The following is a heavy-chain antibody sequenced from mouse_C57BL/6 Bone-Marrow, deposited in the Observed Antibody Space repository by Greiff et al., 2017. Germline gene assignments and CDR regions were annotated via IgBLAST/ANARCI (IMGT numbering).Heavy chain of an antibody. CDR3: ARATVVARDFDY. CDR1: GFTFSSYG. CDR2: ISSGGSYT. J-gene: IGHJ2*01. V-gene: IGHV5-6*01. D-gene: IGHD1-1*01. Sequence: EVHLVESGGDLVKPGGSLKLSCAASGFTFSSYGMSWVRQTPDKRLEWVATISSGGSYTYYPDSVKGRFTISRDNAKNTLYLQMSSLKSEDTAMYYCARATVVARDFDYWGQGTTLTVSS.